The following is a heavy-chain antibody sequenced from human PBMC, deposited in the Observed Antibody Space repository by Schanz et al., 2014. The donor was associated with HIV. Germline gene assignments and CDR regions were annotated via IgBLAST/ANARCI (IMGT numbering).Heavy chain of an antibody. Sequence: ELQLVESGGRLVKPGGSLRLSCAASGFTFSFYSMNWVRQAPGKGLEWVSAISGSRGDSTYYSDSVKGRFSISRDNSKNTLYLQMNTLRAEDTAVYFCARGLPADYWGQGTLVTVSS. D-gene: IGHD5-18*01. CDR3: ARGLPADY. CDR2: ISGSRGDST. CDR1: GFTFSFYS. V-gene: IGHV3-23*04. J-gene: IGHJ4*02.